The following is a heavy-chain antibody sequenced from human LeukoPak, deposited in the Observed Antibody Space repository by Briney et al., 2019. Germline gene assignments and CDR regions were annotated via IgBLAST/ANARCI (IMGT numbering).Heavy chain of an antibody. Sequence: SVEVSCKASGGTFSSYAISWVRQAPGQGLKWMGGIIPIFGTANYAQKFQGRVTITTDESTSTAYMELSSLRSEDTAVYYCARVRSSSWYYFDYWGQGTLVTVSS. CDR2: IIPIFGTA. CDR1: GGTFSSYA. V-gene: IGHV1-69*05. CDR3: ARVRSSSWYYFDY. D-gene: IGHD6-13*01. J-gene: IGHJ4*02.